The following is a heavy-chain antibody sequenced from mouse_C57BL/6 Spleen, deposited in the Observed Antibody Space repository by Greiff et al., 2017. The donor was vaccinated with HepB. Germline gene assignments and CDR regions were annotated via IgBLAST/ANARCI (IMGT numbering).Heavy chain of an antibody. V-gene: IGHV1-72*01. CDR2: IDPNSGGT. CDR3: ARGRGLTLPDY. J-gene: IGHJ2*01. Sequence: PGRGLEWIGRIDPNSGGTKYNEKFKSKATLTVDKPSSTAYMQLSSLTSEDSAVYYCARGRGLTLPDYWGQGTTLTVSS. D-gene: IGHD2-4*01.